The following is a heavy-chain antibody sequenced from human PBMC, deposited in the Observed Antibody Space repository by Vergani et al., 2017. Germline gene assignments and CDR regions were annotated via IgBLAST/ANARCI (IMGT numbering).Heavy chain of an antibody. CDR2: ISSSSSYI. D-gene: IGHD2-15*01. V-gene: IGHV3-21*01. Sequence: EVQLVESGGGLVKPGGSLRLSCAASGFTFSSYSMNWVRQAPGKGLEWVSSISSSSSYIYYADSGKGRFTISRDNAKNSLYLQMNSLRAEDTAVYYCARDLTVGYCSGGSCSWGQGTLVTVSS. J-gene: IGHJ4*02. CDR1: GFTFSSYS. CDR3: ARDLTVGYCSGGSCS.